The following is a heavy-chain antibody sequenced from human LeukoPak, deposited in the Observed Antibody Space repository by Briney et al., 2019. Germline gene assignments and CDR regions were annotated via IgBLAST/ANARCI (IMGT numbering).Heavy chain of an antibody. CDR2: VCTSGST. V-gene: IGHV4-4*09. Sequence: PSETLSLTCTVSGGSISSYYWSWSRHPPGKGLEWIGYVCTSGSTTSNPSPKSRFRISVATSKTQFSLKLRSVTAPDTAVYYCAGQPYYYDSSGYPVYGYFQHWGQGTLVTVSS. J-gene: IGHJ1*01. CDR1: GGSISSYY. CDR3: AGQPYYYDSSGYPVYGYFQH. D-gene: IGHD3-22*01.